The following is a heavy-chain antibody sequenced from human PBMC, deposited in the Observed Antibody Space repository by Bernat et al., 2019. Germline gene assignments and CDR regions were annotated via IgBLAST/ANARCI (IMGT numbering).Heavy chain of an antibody. CDR2: ISSSGGNT. Sequence: EVQLVEFGGGLVQPGGSLRLSCAASGFTFSSYEMNWVRQAPGKGLEWVSYISSSGGNTYYADSVKGRFTISRDNTKNSLYLQLNGLRAEDTAVYYCASRIAVTGSWRGSWGQGTLVTVSS. D-gene: IGHD6-19*01. V-gene: IGHV3-48*03. CDR3: ASRIAVTGSWRGS. CDR1: GFTFSSYE. J-gene: IGHJ5*02.